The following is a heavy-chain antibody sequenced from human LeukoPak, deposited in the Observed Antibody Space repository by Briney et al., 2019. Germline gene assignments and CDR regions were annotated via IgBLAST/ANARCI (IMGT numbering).Heavy chain of an antibody. V-gene: IGHV4-59*01. D-gene: IGHD3-22*01. CDR2: IYYSGST. J-gene: IGHJ4*02. Sequence: PSETLSLTCTVSGGSISSYYWSWIRQPPGKGLEWIGYIYYSGSTNYNPSLKSRVTISVDTSKNQFSLKLSSVTAADTAVYYCARGGPARSSGLYYFDYWGQGTLVTVSS. CDR3: ARGGPARSSGLYYFDY. CDR1: GGSISSYY.